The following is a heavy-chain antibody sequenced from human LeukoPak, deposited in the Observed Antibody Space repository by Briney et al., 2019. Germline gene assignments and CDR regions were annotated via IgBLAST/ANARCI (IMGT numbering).Heavy chain of an antibody. Sequence: GGSLRLSCAASGFTFSSYGMHWVRQAPGKGPEWVAFIRYDGSNKYYADSVKGRFTISRDNSKNTLYLQMNSLRAEDTAVYYCAKDRRPPYSSSWYRDFQHWGQGTLVTVSS. CDR2: IRYDGSNK. CDR3: AKDRRPPYSSSWYRDFQH. J-gene: IGHJ1*01. D-gene: IGHD6-13*01. CDR1: GFTFSSYG. V-gene: IGHV3-30*02.